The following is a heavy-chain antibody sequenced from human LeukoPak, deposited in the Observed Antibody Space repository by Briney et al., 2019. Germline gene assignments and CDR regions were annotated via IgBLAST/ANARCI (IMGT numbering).Heavy chain of an antibody. V-gene: IGHV3-20*04. CDR3: ARASHYSDSSDYPDY. CDR1: GFTFDDYG. D-gene: IGHD3-22*01. Sequence: GGSLRLSCAASGFTFDDYGMSWVRQAPGKGLEWVSGVNWSGGSTGYADSVKGRFTISRDNAKNSLYLQMNSLRAEDTALYYCARASHYSDSSDYPDYWGQGTLVTISS. J-gene: IGHJ4*02. CDR2: VNWSGGST.